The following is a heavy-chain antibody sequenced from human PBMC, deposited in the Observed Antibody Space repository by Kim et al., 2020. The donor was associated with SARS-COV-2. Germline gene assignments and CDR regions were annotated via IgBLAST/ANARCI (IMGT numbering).Heavy chain of an antibody. CDR2: KEDGSKK. V-gene: IGHV3-7*03. D-gene: IGHD1-26*01. J-gene: IGHJ4*02. Sequence: KEDGSKKHYVDSVKGRFTISRDNAKKSLYLQTNSLRADDTAVYFCAREWDFWGQGTLVTVSS. CDR3: AREWDF.